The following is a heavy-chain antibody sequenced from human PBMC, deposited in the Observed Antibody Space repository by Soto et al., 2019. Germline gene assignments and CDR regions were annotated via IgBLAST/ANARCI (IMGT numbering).Heavy chain of an antibody. D-gene: IGHD6-13*01. CDR2: IKQDGSEK. V-gene: IGHV3-7*01. J-gene: IGHJ6*02. CDR1: GFTFSSYW. CDR3: ARGPRSSWYYDYYGMDV. Sequence: EVQLVESGGGLVQPGGSLRLSCAASGFTFSSYWMSWVRQAPGKGLEWVANIKQDGSEKYYVDSVKGRFTISRDNAKNSLYLQMNSLRAEDTAVYYCARGPRSSWYYDYYGMDVWGQGTTVTVSS.